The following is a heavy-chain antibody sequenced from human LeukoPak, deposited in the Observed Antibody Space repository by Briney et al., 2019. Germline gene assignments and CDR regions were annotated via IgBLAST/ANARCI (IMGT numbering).Heavy chain of an antibody. CDR2: IKQDGSEK. J-gene: IGHJ6*02. CDR1: GFTFSRFL. CDR3: ATFCANCYYGMDV. V-gene: IGHV3-7*02. Sequence: PGGSLRLSCAASGFTFSRFLMAWVRQAPGKGLQWVANIKQDGSEKYYVDSVKGRFTISKDNAKNSLYLQMNSLRPEDTAVYYCATFCANCYYGMDVWGQGTTVTVSS. D-gene: IGHD4/OR15-4a*01.